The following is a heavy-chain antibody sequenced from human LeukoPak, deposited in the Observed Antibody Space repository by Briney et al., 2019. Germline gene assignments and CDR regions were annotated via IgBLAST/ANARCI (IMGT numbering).Heavy chain of an antibody. CDR3: ALGTINKDFYFGMDV. Sequence: KTGGSLRLSCAASGFTFSDYYMTWLRQAPGKGLEWLSYISNSGSTVFYADSVKGRFTVSRDNAKRSLYLRIESLRDDDTAVYHCALGTINKDFYFGMDVWGQGTTVTVSS. CDR2: ISNSGSTV. D-gene: IGHD2-8*01. J-gene: IGHJ6*02. V-gene: IGHV3-11*01. CDR1: GFTFSDYY.